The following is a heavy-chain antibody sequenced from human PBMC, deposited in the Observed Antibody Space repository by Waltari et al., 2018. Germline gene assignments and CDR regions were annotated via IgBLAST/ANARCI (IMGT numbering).Heavy chain of an antibody. Sequence: EVQLLESGGGLVQPGGSLRLSCAASGFTFSSYAMSWVRQAPGKGLEWVSAISGSGGSTYYADSVKGRFTIARDNSKNTLYLQMNSLRAEDTAVYYCAKGGIVVVVAATGYFDYWGQGTLVTVSS. CDR3: AKGGIVVVVAATGYFDY. CDR2: ISGSGGST. J-gene: IGHJ4*02. D-gene: IGHD2-15*01. V-gene: IGHV3-23*01. CDR1: GFTFSSYA.